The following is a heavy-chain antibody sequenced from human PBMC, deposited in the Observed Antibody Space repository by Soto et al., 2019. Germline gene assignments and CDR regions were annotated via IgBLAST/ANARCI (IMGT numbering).Heavy chain of an antibody. Sequence: WLPLRLSYVALGVTFRAYGLHRVRKDQGKGLEWVSGISGGGGSTYYADSVKGRFTISRDNSKNTLYLQMNSLRVEDTAVYYCAKDPTSYDSSAQFDSWGQGTLVTVSS. CDR2: ISGGGGST. CDR1: GVTFRAYG. D-gene: IGHD3-22*01. CDR3: AKDPTSYDSSAQFDS. J-gene: IGHJ4*02. V-gene: IGHV3-23*01.